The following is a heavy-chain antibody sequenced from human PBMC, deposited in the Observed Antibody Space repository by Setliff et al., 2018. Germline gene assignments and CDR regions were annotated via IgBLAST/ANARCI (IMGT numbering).Heavy chain of an antibody. CDR3: AREWNYYDSSGYGYAFDI. CDR1: GGSISSYY. J-gene: IGHJ3*02. D-gene: IGHD3-22*01. Sequence: SEILSLTCTVSGGSISSYYWSWIRQPPGKGLEWIGYIYYSGSTNYNPSLKSRVTISVDTSKNQFSLKLSSVTAADTAVYYCAREWNYYDSSGYGYAFDIWGQGTMVTVSS. V-gene: IGHV4-59*01. CDR2: IYYSGST.